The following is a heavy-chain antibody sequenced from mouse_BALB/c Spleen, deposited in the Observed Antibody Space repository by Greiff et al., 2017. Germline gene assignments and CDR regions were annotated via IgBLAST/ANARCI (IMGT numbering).Heavy chain of an antibody. Sequence: EVQGVESGGDLVKPGGSLKISCAASGFTFSSYGMSWVRQTPDKRLEWVATISSGGSYTYYPDSVKGRFTISRDNAKNTLYLQMSSLKSEDTAMYYCARNGYDEGRDYWGQGTTLTVSS. CDR1: GFTFSSYG. V-gene: IGHV5-6*01. CDR3: ARNGYDEGRDY. J-gene: IGHJ2*01. D-gene: IGHD2-2*01. CDR2: ISSGGSYT.